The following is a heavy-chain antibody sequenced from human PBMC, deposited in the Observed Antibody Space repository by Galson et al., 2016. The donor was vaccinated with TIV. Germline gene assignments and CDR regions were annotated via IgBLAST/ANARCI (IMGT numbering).Heavy chain of an antibody. D-gene: IGHD3-22*01. CDR3: PRSRYFDSTDYYYGEDEFDN. J-gene: IGHJ3*02. V-gene: IGHV1-69*02. Sequence: SVKVSCKASGGPFTSYSIIWVRQAPGHGLEWMGRITPILDVATYAQKFQDRVTITADKSTSTAYMDLSNLRSSDTAVDYCPRSRYFDSTDYYYGEDEFDNWGQGTLVTLSS. CDR2: ITPILDVA. CDR1: GGPFTSYS.